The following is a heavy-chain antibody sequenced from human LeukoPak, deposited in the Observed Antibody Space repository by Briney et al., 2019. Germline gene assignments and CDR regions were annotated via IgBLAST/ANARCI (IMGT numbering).Heavy chain of an antibody. D-gene: IGHD3-16*01. Sequence: SETLSLTCAVYGGSFSDYNWSWIRQPPGKGLEWIGEINHSGSTNYNPSLKSRVTISVDTSKNQFSLKLSPVTAADTAVYYCARVTNYGDAFDIWGQGTMVTVSS. CDR3: ARVTNYGDAFDI. CDR2: INHSGST. CDR1: GGSFSDYN. J-gene: IGHJ3*02. V-gene: IGHV4-34*01.